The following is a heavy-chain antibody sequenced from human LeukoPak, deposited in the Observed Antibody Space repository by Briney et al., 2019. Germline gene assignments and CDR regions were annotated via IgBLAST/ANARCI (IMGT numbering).Heavy chain of an antibody. J-gene: IGHJ6*02. CDR2: ISTYNGNT. V-gene: IGHV1-18*01. D-gene: IGHD3-10*01. CDR3: ARDATMVRGVTPKTYYYYGMDV. Sequence: ASVTVSCMASGYTFTSYGISWVRQAPGQGLEWMGWISTYNGNTNYAQKLQGRVTMTTDTSTSTAYMELRSLRSDDTAVYYCARDATMVRGVTPKTYYYYGMDVWGQGTTVTVSS. CDR1: GYTFTSYG.